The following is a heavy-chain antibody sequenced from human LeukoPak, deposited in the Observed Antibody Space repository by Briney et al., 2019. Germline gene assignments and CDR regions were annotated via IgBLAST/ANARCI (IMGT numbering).Heavy chain of an antibody. J-gene: IGHJ4*02. CDR1: GFTFSNYE. V-gene: IGHV3-48*03. D-gene: IGHD2-15*01. CDR2: ISSSGGTI. CDR3: ARAYVVVVAATRGDAFDY. Sequence: GGSLRLSCVASGFTFSNYEMNWVRQAPGKGLEWVSYISSSGGTIFSADSVKGRFTISRDNAKDSLYLQMNSLRAEDTAVYYRARAYVVVVAATRGDAFDYWGQGALVTVSS.